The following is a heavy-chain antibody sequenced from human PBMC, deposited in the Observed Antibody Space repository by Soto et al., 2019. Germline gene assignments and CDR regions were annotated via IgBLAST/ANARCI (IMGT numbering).Heavy chain of an antibody. Sequence: PSETLSLTCAVYGGSFSVYYWSWIRQPPGKGLEWIGEINHSGSTNYNPSLKSRVTISVDTSKNQFSLKLSSVTAADTAVYYCARIGDSSGYYYNDYWGQGTLVTVSS. CDR2: INHSGST. CDR1: GGSFSVYY. D-gene: IGHD3-22*01. CDR3: ARIGDSSGYYYNDY. J-gene: IGHJ4*02. V-gene: IGHV4-34*01.